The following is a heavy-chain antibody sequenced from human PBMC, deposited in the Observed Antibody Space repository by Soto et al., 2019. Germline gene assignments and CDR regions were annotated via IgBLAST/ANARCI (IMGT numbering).Heavy chain of an antibody. CDR2: ISYDGSNK. Sequence: PGGSLRLSCAASGFTFSSYGMHWVRQAPGKGLEWVAVISYDGSNKYYADSVKGRFTISRDNSKNTLYLQMNSLRAEDTAVYYCAKDIWSARKGDYYGMDVWGQGATVTVSS. CDR1: GFTFSSYG. V-gene: IGHV3-30*18. D-gene: IGHD3-3*01. J-gene: IGHJ6*02. CDR3: AKDIWSARKGDYYGMDV.